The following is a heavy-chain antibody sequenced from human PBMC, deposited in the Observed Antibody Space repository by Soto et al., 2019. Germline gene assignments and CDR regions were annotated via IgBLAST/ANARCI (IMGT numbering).Heavy chain of an antibody. D-gene: IGHD6-19*01. Sequence: SETLSLTCKVSGGSISSYYWSWIRQPPGKGLVWIGYIFYSGSTNYNPSLKSRVTISIDTSKNQLSLKLSSVTAADTAVYYCARRLGAVAGTSWFDPWGQGTLVTVSS. J-gene: IGHJ5*02. CDR2: IFYSGST. V-gene: IGHV4-59*08. CDR3: ARRLGAVAGTSWFDP. CDR1: GGSISSYY.